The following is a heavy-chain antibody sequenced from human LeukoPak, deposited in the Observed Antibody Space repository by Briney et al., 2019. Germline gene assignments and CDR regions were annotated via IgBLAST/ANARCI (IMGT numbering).Heavy chain of an antibody. CDR2: ISYDGSNK. CDR1: GFTFSSYA. Sequence: TGGSLRLSCAASGFTFSSYAMHWVRQAPGQGLVWVAVISYDGSNKYYADSVKGRFIISRDNSKNTLYLQMNSLRAEDTAVYYCARGDPDSSGWYAAFDIWGQGTMVTVSS. CDR3: ARGDPDSSGWYAAFDI. V-gene: IGHV3-30-3*01. J-gene: IGHJ3*02. D-gene: IGHD6-19*01.